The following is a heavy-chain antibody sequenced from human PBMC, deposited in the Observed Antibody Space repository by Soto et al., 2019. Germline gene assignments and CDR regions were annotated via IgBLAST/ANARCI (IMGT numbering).Heavy chain of an antibody. V-gene: IGHV1-2*02. Sequence: ASVKVSCKTSGYIFTDYHMHWVRQAPGQGLEWMGWINPNSGGTNYAQKFQGRVTMTRDTSISTAYMELSRLRSDGTAVYFCVRDQAAVAGSYYYYYGMDVWGQGTTVTVSS. CDR1: GYIFTDYH. D-gene: IGHD6-19*01. CDR3: VRDQAAVAGSYYYYYGMDV. J-gene: IGHJ6*02. CDR2: INPNSGGT.